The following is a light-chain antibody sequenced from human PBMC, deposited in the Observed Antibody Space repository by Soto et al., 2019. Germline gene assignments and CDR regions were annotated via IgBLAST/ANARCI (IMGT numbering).Light chain of an antibody. J-gene: IGKJ4*01. CDR2: VAS. Sequence: AIRMTQSPSSFSASTGDRVTITCRASQGISSYLAWYQQKPGKAPKLLIYVASTLQSGVPSRFSGSGSGTDFTLTISCLQSEDFATYYCQQYYSYPTITFGGGTKVEIK. V-gene: IGKV1-8*01. CDR3: QQYYSYPTIT. CDR1: QGISSY.